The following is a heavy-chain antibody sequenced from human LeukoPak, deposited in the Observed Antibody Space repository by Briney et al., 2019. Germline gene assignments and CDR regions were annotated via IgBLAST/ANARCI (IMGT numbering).Heavy chain of an antibody. CDR3: AKEPIAVPGTFDY. V-gene: IGHV3-23*01. D-gene: IGHD6-19*01. CDR2: IIGSGGTT. Sequence: PGGSLRLSCAASGFTFSSYAMSWVRQAPGKGLEWVSTIIGSGGTTYYADSVKGRFTISRDNSKNTLYLQMKSLRAEDTALYYCAKEPIAVPGTFDYWGQGTLVTVSS. J-gene: IGHJ4*02. CDR1: GFTFSSYA.